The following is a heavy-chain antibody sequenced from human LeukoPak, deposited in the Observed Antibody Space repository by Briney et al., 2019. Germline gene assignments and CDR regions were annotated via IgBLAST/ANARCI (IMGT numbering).Heavy chain of an antibody. CDR1: GCSISSDYW. CDR2: IHYSGTT. D-gene: IGHD3-10*01. V-gene: IGHV4-4*02. Sequence: SETLSLKCAVSGCSISSDYWGRWVRQPPGKGLGYIGEIHYSGTTNYNPSLRSRVTISLDKSKNQFSLNLNSVTAADTAVFYCARGSHDTIRGVLDIWGQGTMVTVSS. CDR3: ARGSHDTIRGVLDI. J-gene: IGHJ3*02.